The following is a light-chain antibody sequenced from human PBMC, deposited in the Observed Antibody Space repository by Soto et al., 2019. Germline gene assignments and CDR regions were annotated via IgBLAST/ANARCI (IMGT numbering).Light chain of an antibody. Sequence: EIVMTHSPATLSVSPGESVTLSCRASQLFSSNLAWYQRRPGQAPRLLIYGSSTRATGVPPRFSGSASGTEFTLTISSLQSEDFAVYYCQQYNSWPPITFGQGTRLEIK. CDR2: GSS. V-gene: IGKV3-15*01. CDR3: QQYNSWPPIT. CDR1: QLFSSN. J-gene: IGKJ5*01.